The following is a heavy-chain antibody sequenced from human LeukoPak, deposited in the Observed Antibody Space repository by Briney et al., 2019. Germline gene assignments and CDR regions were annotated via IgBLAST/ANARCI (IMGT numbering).Heavy chain of an antibody. Sequence: SETLSLTCTVSGGSISSSSYYWGWLRQPPGKGLKWFETISDSGNTYYNPSLRSRVTISEDTSKNQFSLKLTSVTAADTAVYYCARQGDGGRAYDHWGQGNMVTVSS. CDR2: ISDSGNT. CDR1: GGSISSSSYY. CDR3: ARQGDGGRAYDH. V-gene: IGHV4-39*01. J-gene: IGHJ4*02. D-gene: IGHD4-23*01.